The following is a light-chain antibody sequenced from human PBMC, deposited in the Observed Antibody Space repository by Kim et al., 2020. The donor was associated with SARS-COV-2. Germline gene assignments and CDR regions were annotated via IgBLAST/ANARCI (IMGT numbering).Light chain of an antibody. CDR2: EDN. Sequence: KTVTISCTRSSGSIASNYVQWYQQRPGSAPTTVIYEDNQRPSGVTDRFSGSIDSSSNAASLTISGLKTEDEADYYCQSYDSSNVWVFGGGTKLTVL. J-gene: IGLJ3*02. CDR3: QSYDSSNVWV. V-gene: IGLV6-57*03. CDR1: SGSIASNY.